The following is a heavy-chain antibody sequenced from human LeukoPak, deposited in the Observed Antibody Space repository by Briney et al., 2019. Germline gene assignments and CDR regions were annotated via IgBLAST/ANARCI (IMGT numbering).Heavy chain of an antibody. CDR1: GFTFSSYA. CDR3: ARDFKLDY. Sequence: GGSLRLSCAASGFTFSSYAMHWVRQAPGKGLEWVAVISYDGSNKYYADSVKGRFTISRDNSKNTLYLQMNSLRAEDTAVYYCARDFKLDYWGQGTLVTVSS. J-gene: IGHJ4*02. CDR2: ISYDGSNK. V-gene: IGHV3-30*04.